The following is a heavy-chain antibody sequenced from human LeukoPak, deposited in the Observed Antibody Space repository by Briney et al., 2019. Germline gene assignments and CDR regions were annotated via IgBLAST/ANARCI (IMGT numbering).Heavy chain of an antibody. CDR1: TFTFGDYP. CDR3: ARHQSPYLDAFDL. J-gene: IGHJ3*01. D-gene: IGHD2-2*01. V-gene: IGHV3-49*04. CDR2: IKTKPFGGTS. Sequence: GGSLRLSCTSATFTFGDYPLSWVRQAPGRGLEWITCIKTKPFGGTSEYAASVKGRFTFSRDDSKNIAYLQMNSLNTEDTAVYYCARHQSPYLDAFDLWGQGTMVTVAS.